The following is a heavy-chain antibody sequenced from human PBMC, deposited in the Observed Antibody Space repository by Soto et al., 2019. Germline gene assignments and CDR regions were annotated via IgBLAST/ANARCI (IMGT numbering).Heavy chain of an antibody. D-gene: IGHD4-17*01. Sequence: PSETLSLTCTVSGGSISSFYWSCIRQPPGKGLEWIGYIYDSGSTNYNPSLKSRVTTSVDTSKNPFSMKLSSVTAADTAVYYRAKDLDYGGTYFAYWGQGTLVTVSS. CDR2: IYDSGST. J-gene: IGHJ4*02. CDR3: AKDLDYGGTYFAY. CDR1: GGSISSFY. V-gene: IGHV4-59*01.